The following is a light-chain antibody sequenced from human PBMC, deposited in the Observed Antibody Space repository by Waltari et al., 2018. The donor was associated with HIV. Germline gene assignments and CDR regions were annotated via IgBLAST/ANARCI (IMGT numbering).Light chain of an antibody. V-gene: IGLV3-25*03. CDR1: ELQRQS. CDR3: QSTDNSGTHVV. CDR2: KER. Sequence: SYELTQPPSVSVSPGQTAELTCFGDELQRQSGHWYQQKPGQAPVLALSKERKRPAGIPQRFSGSTSGTSVTLTIRGVQAEDEADYYCQSTDNSGTHVVFGGGTKLTVL. J-gene: IGLJ2*01.